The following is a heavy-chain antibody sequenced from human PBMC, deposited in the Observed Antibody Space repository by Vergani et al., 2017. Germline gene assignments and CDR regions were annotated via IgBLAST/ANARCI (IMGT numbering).Heavy chain of an antibody. CDR2: ISAYNGNT. V-gene: IGHV1-18*01. CDR1: GYTFTSYG. J-gene: IGHJ4*02. Sequence: QVQLVQSGAEVKKPGASVKVSCKASGYTFTSYGISWVRQAPGQGLEWMGWISAYNGNTNYAQKLQGRVTMTTDTSTSTAYMELRSLGSDDTAVYYCARDSDGEMATIPLDYWGEGTLVTVSS. D-gene: IGHD5-24*01. CDR3: ARDSDGEMATIPLDY.